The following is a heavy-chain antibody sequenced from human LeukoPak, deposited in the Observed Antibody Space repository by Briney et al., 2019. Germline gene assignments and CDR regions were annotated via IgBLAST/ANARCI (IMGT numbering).Heavy chain of an antibody. Sequence: ALVEVSCKASGYTFTGYYMHWVRQAPGQGLEWMGWINPNSGGTNYAQKFQGRVTMTRDTSISTAYMELSRLRSDDTAVYYCARDLRFVVVVAATSAFDIWGQGTMVTVSS. V-gene: IGHV1-2*02. CDR2: INPNSGGT. J-gene: IGHJ3*02. D-gene: IGHD2-15*01. CDR1: GYTFTGYY. CDR3: ARDLRFVVVVAATSAFDI.